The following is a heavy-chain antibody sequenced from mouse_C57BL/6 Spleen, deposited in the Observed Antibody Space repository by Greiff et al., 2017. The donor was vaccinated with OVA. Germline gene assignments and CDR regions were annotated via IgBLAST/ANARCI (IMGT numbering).Heavy chain of an antibody. CDR2: IDPENGDT. Sequence: VQLQQSGAELVRPGASVKLSCTASGFNITDDYMHWVKQRPEQGLEWIGWIDPENGDTEYASKFQGKATITADPSSNTAYLQLSSLTSEDTAVYYCTTLAWFAYWGQGTLVTVSA. V-gene: IGHV14-4*01. J-gene: IGHJ3*01. CDR3: TTLAWFAY. CDR1: GFNITDDY.